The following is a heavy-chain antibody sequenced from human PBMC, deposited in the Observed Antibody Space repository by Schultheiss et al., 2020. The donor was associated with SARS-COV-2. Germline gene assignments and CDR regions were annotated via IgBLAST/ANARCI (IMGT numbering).Heavy chain of an antibody. D-gene: IGHD5-18*01. CDR2: IYHSGST. CDR1: GYSISSGYY. V-gene: IGHV4-38-2*02. Sequence: SETLSLTCTVSGYSISSGYYWGWIRQPPGKGLEWIGSIYHSGSTYYNPSLKSRVTISVDTSKNQFSLKLSSVTAADTAVYYCARGYSYGYPQFDPWGQGTLVTVSS. CDR3: ARGYSYGYPQFDP. J-gene: IGHJ5*02.